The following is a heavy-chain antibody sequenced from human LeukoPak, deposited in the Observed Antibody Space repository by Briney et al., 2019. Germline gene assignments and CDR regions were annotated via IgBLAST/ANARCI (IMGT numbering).Heavy chain of an antibody. V-gene: IGHV1-69*04. CDR1: GGTFSSYA. CDR3: AATPPTGTTYYYGSGSYYAGWFDP. CDR2: IIPILGIA. D-gene: IGHD3-10*01. Sequence: SVKVSCKASGGTFSSYAISWVRQAPGQGLEWMGRIIPILGIANYAQKFQGRVTITADKSTSTAYMELSSLRSEDTAVYYCAATPPTGTTYYYGSGSYYAGWFDPWGQGTLVTVSS. J-gene: IGHJ5*02.